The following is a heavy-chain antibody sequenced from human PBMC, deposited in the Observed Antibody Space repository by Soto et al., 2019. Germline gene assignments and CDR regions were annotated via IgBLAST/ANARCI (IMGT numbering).Heavy chain of an antibody. CDR2: IYPGDPDT. Sequence: GESLKISCKGSGYSFATYWIGWVRQMPGKGLEWMGIIYPGDPDTRYSPSFQGQVTMSADKSISTAYLQWSSLKTSDTAIYFCVRPSSGYVQYWGQGTLVTVSS. J-gene: IGHJ1*01. D-gene: IGHD3-22*01. CDR1: GYSFATYW. V-gene: IGHV5-51*01. CDR3: VRPSSGYVQY.